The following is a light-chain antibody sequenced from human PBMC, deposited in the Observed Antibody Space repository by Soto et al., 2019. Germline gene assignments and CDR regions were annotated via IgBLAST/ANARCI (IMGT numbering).Light chain of an antibody. Sequence: IVLTQSPGTLSLSPGERATLSCKASQRLXSSYLAWYRQKPGQAPTLRXACASSMATGSPDRLSGSGSVTEFTLPISSLHSADFAVYYFQQRRRGPPTFGQGTRLDIK. J-gene: IGKJ5*01. CDR1: QRLXSSY. CDR2: CAS. CDR3: QQRRRGPPT. V-gene: IGKV3D-20*02.